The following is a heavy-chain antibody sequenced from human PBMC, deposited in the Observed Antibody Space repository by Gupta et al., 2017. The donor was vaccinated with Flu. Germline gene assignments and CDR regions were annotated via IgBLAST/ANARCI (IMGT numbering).Heavy chain of an antibody. CDR2: IIPTFGTA. CDR3: ARDYTPWVGFPKELYY. Sequence: QVQLVQSGAEVKKPGSSVKVSCKASGGTFSSYAISWVRQAPGQGLEWMGGIIPTFGTANYAQKFQGRVTITADESTSTAYMELSSLRSEDTAVYYCARDYTPWVGFPKELYYWGQGTLVTVSS. J-gene: IGHJ4*02. D-gene: IGHD3-10*01. V-gene: IGHV1-69*01. CDR1: GGTFSSYA.